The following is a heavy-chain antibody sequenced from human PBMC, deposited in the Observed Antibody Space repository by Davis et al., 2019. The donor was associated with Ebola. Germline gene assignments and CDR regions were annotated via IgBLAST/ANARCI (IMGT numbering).Heavy chain of an antibody. Sequence: GGSLRLSCAASGFTFSDYYMGWIRQAPGKGLEWVSYISSSGSTIYYADSVKGRFTISRDNSKNTLYLQMNSLRAEDTAVYYCARAGEGFLEWLFRPDAFDIWGQGTMVTVSS. CDR1: GFTFSDYY. CDR2: ISSSGSTI. CDR3: ARAGEGFLEWLFRPDAFDI. D-gene: IGHD3-3*01. V-gene: IGHV3-11*04. J-gene: IGHJ3*02.